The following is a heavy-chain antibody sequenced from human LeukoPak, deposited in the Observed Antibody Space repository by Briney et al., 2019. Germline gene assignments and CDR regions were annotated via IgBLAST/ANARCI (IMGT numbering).Heavy chain of an antibody. J-gene: IGHJ4*02. V-gene: IGHV4-59*01. Sequence: SETLSLTCTVSSASISSYYWSWIRQSPGKGLEWIGYIQNTGGTNYNPSLKSRVSISKDTSKNQFSLQVRSVTAADTAVYYCVKHGSGWSFDYWGQGTLVTVSS. CDR2: IQNTGGT. CDR3: VKHGSGWSFDY. CDR1: SASISSYY. D-gene: IGHD6-19*01.